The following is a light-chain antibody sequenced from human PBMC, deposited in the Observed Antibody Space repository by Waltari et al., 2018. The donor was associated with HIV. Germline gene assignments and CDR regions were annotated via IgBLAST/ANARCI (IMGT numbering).Light chain of an antibody. CDR3: MQRLQTPQVT. V-gene: IGKV2-28*01. CDR2: LGC. CDR1: QHLLDRHGSTY. Sequence: DIVMTQSPLSLPVTPGEPASISCRSSQHLLDRHGSTYLDWYLQKPGQSPQLLIYLGCNRASGVPDRFSGSGSGTDFTLDISRVEAEDVGVYYCMQRLQTPQVTFGGGTKVEIK. J-gene: IGKJ4*01.